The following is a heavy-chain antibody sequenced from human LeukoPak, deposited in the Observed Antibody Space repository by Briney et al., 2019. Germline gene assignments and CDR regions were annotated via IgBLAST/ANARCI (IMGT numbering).Heavy chain of an antibody. CDR1: GFTVSSNY. CDR2: IYSGGST. V-gene: IGHV3-66*04. D-gene: IGHD3-22*01. J-gene: IGHJ3*02. CDR3: ARPHYYYDSSGYYTDDAFDI. Sequence: QPGGSLRLSCAASGFTVSSNYVSWVRQAPGKGLEWVSVIYSGGSTYYADSVKGRFTISRDNSKNTLYLQMNSLRAEDTAVYYCARPHYYYDSSGYYTDDAFDIWGQGTMVTVSS.